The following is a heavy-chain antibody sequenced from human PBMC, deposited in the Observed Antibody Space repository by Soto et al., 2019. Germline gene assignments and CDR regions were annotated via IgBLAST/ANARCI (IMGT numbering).Heavy chain of an antibody. CDR3: ARDGGSSSWSDAFDI. Sequence: SETLSLTCTVSGGSISSYYWSWIRQPPGKGLEWIGYIYYSGSTYFNPSLKSRVTISVDTFKNQFSLKLSSVTAADTALYYCARDGGSSSWSDAFDIWGQGTMVTVSS. D-gene: IGHD6-13*01. J-gene: IGHJ3*02. V-gene: IGHV4-59*12. CDR2: IYYSGST. CDR1: GGSISSYY.